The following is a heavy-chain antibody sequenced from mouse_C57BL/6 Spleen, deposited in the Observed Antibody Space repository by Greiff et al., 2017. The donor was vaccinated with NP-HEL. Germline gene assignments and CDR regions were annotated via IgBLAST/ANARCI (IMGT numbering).Heavy chain of an antibody. CDR1: GFTFSDYY. D-gene: IGHD1-1*01. CDR3: ARVYYGSSYGYFDV. V-gene: IGHV5-16*01. CDR2: INYDGSST. J-gene: IGHJ1*03. Sequence: EVMLVESEGGLVQPGSSMKLSCTASGFTFSDYYMAWVRQVPEKGLEWVANINYDGSSTYYLDSLKSRFIISRDNAKNILYLQMSSLKSEHTATYYCARVYYGSSYGYFDVWGTGTTVTVSS.